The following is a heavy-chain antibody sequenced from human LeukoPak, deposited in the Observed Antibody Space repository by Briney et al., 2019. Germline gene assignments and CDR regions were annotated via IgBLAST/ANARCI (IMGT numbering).Heavy chain of an antibody. Sequence: PSETLSLTCTVSGGSISSYYWSWIRQPPGKGLEWIGYIYYSGSTNYNPSLKSRVTISVDTSKNQFSLKLSSVTAADTAVYYCARDSPTGYCSGGGCSPPRVWGQGTLVTVSS. CDR3: ARDSPTGYCSGGGCSPPRV. CDR2: IYYSGST. D-gene: IGHD2-15*01. V-gene: IGHV4-59*01. CDR1: GGSISSYY. J-gene: IGHJ4*02.